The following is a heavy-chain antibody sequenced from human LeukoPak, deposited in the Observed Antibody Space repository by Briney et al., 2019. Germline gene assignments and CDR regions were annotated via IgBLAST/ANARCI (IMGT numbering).Heavy chain of an antibody. CDR1: GFTFSSYE. CDR2: INGGGSTV. J-gene: IGHJ4*02. Sequence: GGSLRLSCAASGFTFSSYEMNWVRQAPGKGLEWISYINGGGSTVYYADSVKGRFTISRDNAKNSLYLQMNSLRAEDTAVCYCARDAHYYDTSGYFRAPFDYWGQGTLVTVSS. V-gene: IGHV3-48*03. CDR3: ARDAHYYDTSGYFRAPFDY. D-gene: IGHD3-22*01.